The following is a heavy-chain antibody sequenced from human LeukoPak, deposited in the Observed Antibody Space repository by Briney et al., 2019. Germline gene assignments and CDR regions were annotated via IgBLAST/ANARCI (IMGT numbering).Heavy chain of an antibody. CDR3: ARDPSYYYDSSGYYYPY. V-gene: IGHV3-33*01. Sequence: GGSLRLSCAASGFTFSSYGMHWVRQAPGKGLEWVAVIWYDGSNKYYADSVKGRFTISRDNSKNTLYLQVNSLRAEDTAVYYCARDPSYYYDSSGYYYPYWGQGTLVTVSS. D-gene: IGHD3-22*01. CDR1: GFTFSSYG. CDR2: IWYDGSNK. J-gene: IGHJ4*02.